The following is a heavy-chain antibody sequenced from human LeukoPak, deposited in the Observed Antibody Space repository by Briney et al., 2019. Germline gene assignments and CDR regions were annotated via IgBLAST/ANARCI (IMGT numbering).Heavy chain of an antibody. CDR1: GYTFTSYG. CDR2: ISAYNGNT. J-gene: IGHJ4*02. D-gene: IGHD2-15*01. Sequence: EASVKVSCKASGYTFTSYGISWVRQAPGQGLEWMGWISAYNGNTNYAQKLQGRVTMTTDTSTSTAYMELRNLRSDDTAVYYCARADIVVVVAATSDFDYWGQGTLVTVSS. V-gene: IGHV1-18*01. CDR3: ARADIVVVVAATSDFDY.